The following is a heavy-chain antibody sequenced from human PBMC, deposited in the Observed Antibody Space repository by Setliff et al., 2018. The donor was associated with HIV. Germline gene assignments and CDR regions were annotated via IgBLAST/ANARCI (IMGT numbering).Heavy chain of an antibody. V-gene: IGHV3-23*01. CDR1: GFTFSSYA. Sequence: LSCAASGFTFSSYAMSWVRQAPGKGLEWVSAISGSGGSTYYADSVKGRSTISRDNSKNTLYLQMNSLRAEDTAVYYCAKNRIVVVVAATPHPGAFDIWGQGTMVTVSS. J-gene: IGHJ3*02. CDR2: ISGSGGST. CDR3: AKNRIVVVVAATPHPGAFDI. D-gene: IGHD2-15*01.